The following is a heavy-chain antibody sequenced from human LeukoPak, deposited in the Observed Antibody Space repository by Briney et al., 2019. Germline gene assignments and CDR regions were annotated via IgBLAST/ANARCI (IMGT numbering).Heavy chain of an antibody. J-gene: IGHJ6*03. D-gene: IGHD4-17*01. V-gene: IGHV3-23*01. CDR2: ISNIATI. Sequence: GGSLRLSCAASGFPFRSYAMPWVRQAPAKGLEWVSEISNIATINYADSVKGRFTMAKDNSNHTPYLQMNRLRAEDTAVYYCAKTGGHPTENYYMDVWGKGPTVTVSS. CDR3: AKTGGHPTENYYMDV. CDR1: GFPFRSYA.